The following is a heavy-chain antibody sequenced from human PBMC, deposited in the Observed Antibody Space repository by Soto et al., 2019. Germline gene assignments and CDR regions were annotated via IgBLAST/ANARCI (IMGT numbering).Heavy chain of an antibody. CDR1: RDTFPSYY. CDR3: ARSSGWTFGIIIEGTNWFAP. D-gene: IGHD3-10*01. V-gene: IGHV1-46*01. Sequence: ASEKVSCKAPRDTFPSYYINWVVQAPGQGLEWIGDINPHGGNTVYAQKFQGRVTMTRDTTASTDYMELNSLRSEDPALYYCARSSGWTFGIIIEGTNWFAPWGQGTLVTVSS. J-gene: IGHJ5*02. CDR2: INPHGGNT.